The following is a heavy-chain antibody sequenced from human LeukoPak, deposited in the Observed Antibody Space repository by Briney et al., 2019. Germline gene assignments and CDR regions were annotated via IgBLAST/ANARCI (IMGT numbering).Heavy chain of an antibody. CDR2: IGTAGDT. CDR3: ARAGPNRYGSGSYDY. J-gene: IGHJ4*02. CDR1: GFTFSSYD. D-gene: IGHD3-10*01. Sequence: PGGSLRLSCAASGFTFSSYDMHWVRQATGKGLEWVSAIGTAGDTYYPGSVKGRFTISRENAKNSLYLQMNSLRAGDTAVYYCARAGPNRYGSGSYDYWGQGTLVTVSS. V-gene: IGHV3-13*01.